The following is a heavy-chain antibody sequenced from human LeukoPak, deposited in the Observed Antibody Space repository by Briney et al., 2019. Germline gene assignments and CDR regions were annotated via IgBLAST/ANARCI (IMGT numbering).Heavy chain of an antibody. V-gene: IGHV3-48*04. D-gene: IGHD2-21*01. CDR2: ISVSGT. CDR3: ARIRGSTLAISYMDV. Sequence: GGSLRLSCTASGFRFGGYSIHWVRQAPGKGLEWLSYISVSGTIHADSVMGRVTVSRDNAKNSLYLQMNCLRAEDTAVYYCARIRGSTLAISYMDVWGKGTTVTVSS. CDR1: GFRFGGYS. J-gene: IGHJ6*03.